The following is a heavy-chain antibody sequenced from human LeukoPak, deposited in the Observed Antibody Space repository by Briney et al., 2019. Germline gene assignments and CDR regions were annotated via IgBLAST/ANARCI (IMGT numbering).Heavy chain of an antibody. CDR1: GFTFSSYS. Sequence: GGSLRLSCAASGFTFSSYSMNWVRQAPGKGLEWVSSISSSSSYIYYADSVKGRFTISRGNAKNSLYLQMNSLRAEDTAVYYCARDSVDFWSGYYPYYYYGMDVWGQGTTVTVS. D-gene: IGHD3-3*01. V-gene: IGHV3-21*01. CDR2: ISSSSSYI. CDR3: ARDSVDFWSGYYPYYYYGMDV. J-gene: IGHJ6*02.